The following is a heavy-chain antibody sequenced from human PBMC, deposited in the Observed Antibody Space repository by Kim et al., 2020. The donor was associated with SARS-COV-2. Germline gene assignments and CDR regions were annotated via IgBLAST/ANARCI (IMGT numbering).Heavy chain of an antibody. CDR1: GYTFTSYA. V-gene: IGHV1-3*01. CDR2: INAGNGNT. J-gene: IGHJ2*01. CDR3: ARDPLCSAGTCYSSWYLDL. D-gene: IGHD2-15*01. Sequence: ASVKVSCKASGYTFTSYALHWVRQAPGQRLEWMAWINAGNGNTKYSQNFQGRVTITRDTSASTAYMELSSLRSEDTAVFYCARDPLCSAGTCYSSWYLDLWGRGTLVTVSS.